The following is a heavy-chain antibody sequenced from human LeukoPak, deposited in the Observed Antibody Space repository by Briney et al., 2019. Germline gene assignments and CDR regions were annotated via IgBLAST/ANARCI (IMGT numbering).Heavy chain of an antibody. D-gene: IGHD3-3*01. J-gene: IGHJ5*02. CDR3: AKNSLWSGFGNRDWYNWFDP. V-gene: IGHV3-30*18. Sequence: GRSLRLSCAASGFTFSSYGMHWVRQAPGKGLEWVAVISYDGSNKYYADSVKGRFTISRDNSKNTLYLQMNSLRAEDTAVYYCAKNSLWSGFGNRDWYNWFDPWGQGTLVTVSS. CDR1: GFTFSSYG. CDR2: ISYDGSNK.